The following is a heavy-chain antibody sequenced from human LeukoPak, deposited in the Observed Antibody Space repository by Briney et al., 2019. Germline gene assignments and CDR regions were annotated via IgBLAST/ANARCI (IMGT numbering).Heavy chain of an antibody. CDR2: ISWNSGSI. Sequence: GGSLRLSCAASGFTFDDYAMHWVRQAPGKGLEWVSGISWNSGSIGYADSVKGRFTISRDNAKNSPYLQMNSLRAEDMALYYCAKGSSGWYYYFDYWGQGTLVTVSS. V-gene: IGHV3-9*03. CDR1: GFTFDDYA. CDR3: AKGSSGWYYYFDY. J-gene: IGHJ4*02. D-gene: IGHD6-19*01.